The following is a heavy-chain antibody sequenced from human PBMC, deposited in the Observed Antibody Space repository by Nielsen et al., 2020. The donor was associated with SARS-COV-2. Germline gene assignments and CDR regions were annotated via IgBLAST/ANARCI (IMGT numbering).Heavy chain of an antibody. CDR2: IYHSGST. V-gene: IGHV4-4*02. D-gene: IGHD3-3*01. CDR1: GGSISSSNW. J-gene: IGHJ6*02. CDR3: ARGENVRFLEWTHYCYYGMDV. Sequence: SETLSPTCAVSGGSISSSNWWSWVRQPPGKGREWIGEIYHSGSTNYNPSLKSRVTISVDKSKNQFSLKLSSVTAADTAVYYCARGENVRFLEWTHYCYYGMDVWGQGTTVTVSS.